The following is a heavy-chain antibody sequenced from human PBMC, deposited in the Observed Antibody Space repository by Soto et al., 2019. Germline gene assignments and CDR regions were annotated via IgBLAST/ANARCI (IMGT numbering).Heavy chain of an antibody. D-gene: IGHD3-10*01. CDR2: INSDGSSP. Sequence: EEQLVESGGGLVQPGGSLRLSCAASGFSFSSYWMHWVRQAPGKGLVWVSHINSDGSSPTYADSVKGRFTISRDNAKNTLHLQMNSLRAEDSAVYYCAREEGYGSGRYFDYWGLGTLVTVSS. CDR3: AREEGYGSGRYFDY. V-gene: IGHV3-74*01. CDR1: GFSFSSYW. J-gene: IGHJ4*02.